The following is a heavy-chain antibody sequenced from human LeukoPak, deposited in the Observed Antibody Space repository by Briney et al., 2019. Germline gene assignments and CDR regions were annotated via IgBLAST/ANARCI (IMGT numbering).Heavy chain of an antibody. CDR1: GYSFTSYW. V-gene: IGHV5-51*01. J-gene: IGHJ4*02. D-gene: IGHD3-9*01. CDR3: ARTYYDILTGYYPFDY. CDR2: IYPGDSDT. Sequence: GESLKISCKGSGYSFTSYWIGWVRQMPGKGLEWMGIIYPGDSDTRYSPSFQGQVTISADKSISTAYLQWSSLKASDTAMYHCARTYYDILTGYYPFDYWGQGTLVTVSS.